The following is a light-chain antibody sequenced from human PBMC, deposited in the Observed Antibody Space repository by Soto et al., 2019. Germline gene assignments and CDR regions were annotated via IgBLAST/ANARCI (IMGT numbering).Light chain of an antibody. V-gene: IGLV2-23*02. J-gene: IGLJ2*01. CDR1: SSDVGSYNL. Sequence: QSALTQPASVSGSPGQSITISCTGTSSDVGSYNLVSWYQQHPGKAPKLMIYEDTKRPSGVSNRFSGSKSGNTASLTISGXXXXXXXXXXXCSYXGSSTFVVFGGGTKVTVL. CDR3: CSYXGSSTFVV. CDR2: EDT.